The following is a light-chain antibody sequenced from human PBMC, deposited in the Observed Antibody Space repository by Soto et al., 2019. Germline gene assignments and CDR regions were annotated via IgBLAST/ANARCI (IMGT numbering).Light chain of an antibody. CDR2: QDT. Sequence: SYELTQPPSVSVSPGQTASISCSGDKLGERFACWYQQKPGQSPVMVIYQDTKRPSGIPERFSGSNSWNTATLTISGTQALDEAAYYCQAWDSSTGVVFGGGTKLTVL. CDR3: QAWDSSTGVV. CDR1: KLGERF. J-gene: IGLJ2*01. V-gene: IGLV3-1*01.